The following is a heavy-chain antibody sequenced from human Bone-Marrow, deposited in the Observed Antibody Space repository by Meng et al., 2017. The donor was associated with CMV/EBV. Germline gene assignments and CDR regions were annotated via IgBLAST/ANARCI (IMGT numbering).Heavy chain of an antibody. J-gene: IGHJ4*02. Sequence: ASVKVSCKASGYTFTSYGISWVRQAPGQGLEWMGWISAYNGNTNYAQKLQGRVTMTTDTSTSTAYMELRSLRSDDTAVYYCARAGITIFGVVITNTGLDYWGQRTLVTFSS. CDR1: GYTFTSYG. D-gene: IGHD3-3*01. CDR2: ISAYNGNT. CDR3: ARAGITIFGVVITNTGLDY. V-gene: IGHV1-18*01.